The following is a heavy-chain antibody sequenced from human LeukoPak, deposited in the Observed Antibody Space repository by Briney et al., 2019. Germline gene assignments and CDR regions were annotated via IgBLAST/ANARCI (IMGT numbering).Heavy chain of an antibody. V-gene: IGHV4-34*01. CDR2: INHSGST. CDR3: ARQGVATAIDY. Sequence: PSETLSLTCAVYGGSFSGYYWSWIRQPPGKGLEWIGEINHSGSTNYNPSLKSRVTMSVDTSKNLFALKLSSVTAADTAVYYCARQGVATAIDYWGQGTLVTVSS. J-gene: IGHJ4*02. D-gene: IGHD2-21*02. CDR1: GGSFSGYY.